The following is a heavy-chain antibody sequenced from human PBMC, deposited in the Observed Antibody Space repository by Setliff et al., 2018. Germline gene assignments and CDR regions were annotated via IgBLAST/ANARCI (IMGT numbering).Heavy chain of an antibody. CDR2: ISYDGGHK. Sequence: GGSLRLSCAASGFTFSSHGMHWVRQAPGKGLEWVSFISYDGGHKYYVDSVKGRFTISRDNSKNTLYLQMSSLRAEDTAVYYCARTCSGSGCYAGLESWGQGTPVTVSS. D-gene: IGHD2-15*01. CDR3: ARTCSGSGCYAGLES. J-gene: IGHJ4*02. V-gene: IGHV3-30*03. CDR1: GFTFSSHG.